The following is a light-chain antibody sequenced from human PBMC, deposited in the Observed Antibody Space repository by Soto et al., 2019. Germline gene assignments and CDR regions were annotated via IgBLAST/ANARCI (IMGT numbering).Light chain of an antibody. V-gene: IGKV3-20*01. CDR2: GAS. CDR3: QQYGSSTWT. CDR1: QSVTSSY. Sequence: EIVLTQSPGTLSLSPGERATLSCRASQSVTSSYLTWYQQKPGQAPRLLIYGASFRATGVPGRFSGSGSGTDFTLTISRLEPEDFAVYYCQQYGSSTWTFGQGTKV. J-gene: IGKJ1*01.